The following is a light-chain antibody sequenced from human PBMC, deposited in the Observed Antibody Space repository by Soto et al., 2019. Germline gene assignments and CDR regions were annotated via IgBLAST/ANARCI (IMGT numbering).Light chain of an antibody. CDR1: QSISSW. J-gene: IGKJ2*01. V-gene: IGKV1-5*01. Sequence: DIQMTQSPSTLSASVGDRVTITCRASQSISSWLAWYQQKPGKAPKLLIYDASSLESGVPSRFSGSGSGTEFTLTISSLQADDFAAYYCQQYNSYPYTFGQGTKLEIK. CDR3: QQYNSYPYT. CDR2: DAS.